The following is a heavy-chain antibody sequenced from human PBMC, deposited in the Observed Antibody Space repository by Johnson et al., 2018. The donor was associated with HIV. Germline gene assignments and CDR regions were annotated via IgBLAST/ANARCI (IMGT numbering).Heavy chain of an antibody. CDR3: ARQSLRAFDI. CDR2: IGTAGDT. CDR1: GFTFSRYD. J-gene: IGHJ3*02. V-gene: IGHV3-13*01. Sequence: VQLVESGGGLVQPGGSLRLSCAASGFTFSRYDMHWVRQAAGKGLEWVSAIGTAGDTYYPGSVKGRFTISRDNSKNTLYLQMSSLRAEDTAVYYCARQSLRAFDIWGQGTMVTVSS.